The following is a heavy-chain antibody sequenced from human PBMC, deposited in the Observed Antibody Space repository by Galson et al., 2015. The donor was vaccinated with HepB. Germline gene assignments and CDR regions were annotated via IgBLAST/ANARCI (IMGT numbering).Heavy chain of an antibody. Sequence: SCKASGGTFSSYAISWVRQAPGQGLEWMGGIIPIFGTANYAQKFQGRVTITADESTSTAYMELSSLRSEDTAVYYCARGGWDGYGSGSYYIYWYFDLWGRGTLVTVSS. CDR3: ARGGWDGYGSGSYYIYWYFDL. J-gene: IGHJ2*01. CDR1: GGTFSSYA. D-gene: IGHD3-10*01. CDR2: IIPIFGTA. V-gene: IGHV1-69*01.